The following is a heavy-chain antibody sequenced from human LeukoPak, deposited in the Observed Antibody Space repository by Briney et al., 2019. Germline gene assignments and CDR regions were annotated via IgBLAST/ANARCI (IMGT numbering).Heavy chain of an antibody. CDR2: ISAYNGNT. D-gene: IGHD6-6*01. CDR1: GYTFTSYG. J-gene: IGHJ5*02. V-gene: IGHV1-18*01. Sequence: ASVTVSCKASGYTFTSYGISWVRQAPGQGLEWMGWISAYNGNTNYAQKLQGRVTMTTDTSTSTAYMELRSLRSDDTAVYYCARQKIIAAPYNWFDPWGQGTLVTVSS. CDR3: ARQKIIAAPYNWFDP.